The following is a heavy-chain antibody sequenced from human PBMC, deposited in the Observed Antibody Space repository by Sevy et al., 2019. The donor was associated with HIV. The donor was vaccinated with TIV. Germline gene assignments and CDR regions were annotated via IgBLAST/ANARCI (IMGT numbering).Heavy chain of an antibody. V-gene: IGHV1-69*13. CDR3: ARSMSWYASFDY. CDR2: IIPMFGTA. J-gene: IGHJ4*02. D-gene: IGHD6-13*01. CDR1: GRTFSSSA. Sequence: ASVKVSCKASGRTFSSSAISWVRQAPGQGLEWLGGIIPMFGTANYVQKFQGRVTITADESTSTAYMELSSLRSEDMAVYYCARSMSWYASFDYWGQGTLVTVSS.